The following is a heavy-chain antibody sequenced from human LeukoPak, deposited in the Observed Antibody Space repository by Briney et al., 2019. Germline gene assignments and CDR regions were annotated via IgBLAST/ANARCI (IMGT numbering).Heavy chain of an antibody. J-gene: IGHJ4*02. D-gene: IGHD6-13*01. V-gene: IGHV1-2*02. CDR1: GYTFTGYY. Sequence: GASVKVSCKASGYTFTGYYMHWVRQAPGHGLEWMGWINPNSGGTNYAQKFQGRVTMTRDTSISTAYMEMSRLTSDDTALYYCARAAGYGSSWYTDYWGQGTLVTVSS. CDR2: INPNSGGT. CDR3: ARAAGYGSSWYTDY.